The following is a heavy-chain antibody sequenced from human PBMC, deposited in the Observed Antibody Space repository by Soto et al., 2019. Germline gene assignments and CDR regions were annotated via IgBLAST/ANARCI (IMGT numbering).Heavy chain of an antibody. CDR3: ARDDITIFGVVSRYYYYGMDV. D-gene: IGHD3-3*01. J-gene: IGHJ6*02. CDR1: GFTFSSYG. V-gene: IGHV3-33*01. Sequence: QVQLVESGGGVVQPGRSLRLSCAASGFTFSSYGMHWVRQAPGKGLEWVAVIWYDGSNKYYADSVKGRFTISRDNSKNTLYLQRNSLRAEDTAVYYCARDDITIFGVVSRYYYYGMDVWGQGTTVAVSS. CDR2: IWYDGSNK.